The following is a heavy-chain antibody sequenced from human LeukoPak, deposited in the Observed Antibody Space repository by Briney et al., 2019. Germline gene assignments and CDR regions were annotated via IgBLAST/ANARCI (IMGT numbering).Heavy chain of an antibody. J-gene: IGHJ4*02. V-gene: IGHV3-11*01. CDR3: ASYAAAVTTFDY. CDR2: ISSSGSTI. CDR1: GFTFSDYY. D-gene: IGHD6-13*01. Sequence: GGSLRLSCAASGFTFSDYYMSWIRQAPGKGLEWVSYISSSGSTIYYADSVKGRFTISRDNAKNSLYLQMNSLRAEDTAVYYCASYAAAVTTFDYWGQGTLVTVPS.